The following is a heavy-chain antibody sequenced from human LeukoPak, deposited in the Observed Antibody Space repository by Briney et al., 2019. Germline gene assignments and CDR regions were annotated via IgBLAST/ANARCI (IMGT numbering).Heavy chain of an antibody. J-gene: IGHJ4*02. D-gene: IGHD3-3*01. CDR1: GFTFSSHW. V-gene: IGHV3-7*01. CDR2: IKPDGSES. Sequence: AGGSLRLSCAASGFTFSSHWMSWVRQAPGKGMEWVAIIKPDGSESYCVGSVEGRFTVSRDNTKNSLYLQMNSLRAEDTAVYYCARDRGEYYDFWSGYYTPSSDFDYWGQGTLVTVSS. CDR3: ARDRGEYYDFWSGYYTPSSDFDY.